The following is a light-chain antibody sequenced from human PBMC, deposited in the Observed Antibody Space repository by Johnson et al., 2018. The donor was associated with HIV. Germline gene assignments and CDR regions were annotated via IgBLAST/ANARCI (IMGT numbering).Light chain of an antibody. V-gene: IGLV1-51*01. Sequence: QSVLTQPPSVSAAPGQKVTISCSGSSSKIGNKYVSWYQQFPGTAPKVLIYDNSKRPSGIPDRFSGSKSGTSATLDITGLQTGDEADYYCATWDNSLKGVFGTGTKVTVL. CDR1: SSKIGNKY. CDR2: DNS. CDR3: ATWDNSLKGV. J-gene: IGLJ1*01.